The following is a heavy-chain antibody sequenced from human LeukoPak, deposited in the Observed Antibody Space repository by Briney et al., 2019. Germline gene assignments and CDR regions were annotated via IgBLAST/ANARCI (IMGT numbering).Heavy chain of an antibody. D-gene: IGHD6-13*01. Sequence: PGGSLRLSGAAYGFTFSSYAMSWVRQAPGKGLEWVSGVSVSGSSTHYADSMKGRFTITRDNSKNTVYLQMNSLTAEDTAVYYCAKYGRSTWFYLDSWGQGTLVTVSS. CDR2: VSVSGSST. V-gene: IGHV3-23*01. J-gene: IGHJ4*02. CDR3: AKYGRSTWFYLDS. CDR1: GFTFSSYA.